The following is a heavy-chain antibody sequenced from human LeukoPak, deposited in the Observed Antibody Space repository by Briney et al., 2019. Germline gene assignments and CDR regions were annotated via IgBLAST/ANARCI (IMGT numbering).Heavy chain of an antibody. CDR3: ARDPYYYDSSGYFRAFDI. CDR1: GFTFSSYE. CDR2: ISSSGSTI. J-gene: IGHJ3*02. V-gene: IGHV3-48*03. Sequence: PGGSLRLSCAASGFTFSSYEMNWVRQAPGKGLEWVSYISSSGSTIYYADSVKGRFTISRDNAKNSLYLQMNSLRAEDTAVYYCARDPYYYDSSGYFRAFDIWGQGTMVTVSS. D-gene: IGHD3-22*01.